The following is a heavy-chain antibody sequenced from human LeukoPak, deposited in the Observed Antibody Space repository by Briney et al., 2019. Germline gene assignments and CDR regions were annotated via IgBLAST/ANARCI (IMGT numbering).Heavy chain of an antibody. D-gene: IGHD5-24*01. Sequence: GGTLRLSCAASGFTFDDYAMHWVRQAPGKGLEWVSLISGDAGSTYYADSVKGRFTISRDDSKNSLYLQMNSLRTEDTAFYYCAKDIYRGLDMATRPDYWGQGTLVTVSS. CDR3: AKDIYRGLDMATRPDY. V-gene: IGHV3-43*02. J-gene: IGHJ4*02. CDR2: ISGDAGST. CDR1: GFTFDDYA.